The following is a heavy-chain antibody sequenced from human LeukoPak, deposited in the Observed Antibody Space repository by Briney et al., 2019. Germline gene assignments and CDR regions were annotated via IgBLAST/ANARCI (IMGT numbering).Heavy chain of an antibody. CDR1: GFTFSSYA. D-gene: IGHD5-18*01. CDR3: ARVPTYSYGLYY. Sequence: GGSLRLSCAASGFTFSSYAMSWVRQAPGKGLEWVSAISGSGGSTYYADSVKGRFTISRDNSKNTLYLQMNSLRAGDTAVYYCARVPTYSYGLYYWGQGTLVTVSS. J-gene: IGHJ4*02. CDR2: ISGSGGST. V-gene: IGHV3-23*01.